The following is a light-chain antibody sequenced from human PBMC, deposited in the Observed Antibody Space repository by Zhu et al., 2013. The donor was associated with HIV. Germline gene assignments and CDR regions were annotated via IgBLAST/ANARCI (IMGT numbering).Light chain of an antibody. J-gene: IGLJ3*02. CDR2: EST. CDR1: SSDIGAGYD. Sequence: QSVLTQPPSVSGAPGQRVTISCAGSSSDIGAGYDVHWYQHLPGTAPKLLIYESTNRPSGVPDRFSGSKSGTSASLAITGLQAEDEADYYCQSYDSSLSGPVFGGGTKLTVL. V-gene: IGLV1-40*01. CDR3: QSYDSSLSGPV.